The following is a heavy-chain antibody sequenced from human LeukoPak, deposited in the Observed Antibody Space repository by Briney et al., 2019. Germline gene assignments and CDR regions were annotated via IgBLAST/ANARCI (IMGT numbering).Heavy chain of an antibody. CDR3: ARDPYGDYVAGYYFDY. Sequence: SETLSLTCTVAGGSISSYYWSWIRQPAGKGLEWIGRIYTSGSTNYNPSLKSRVTMSVDTSKNQFSLKLSSVTAADTAVYYCARDPYGDYVAGYYFDYWGQGTLVTVSS. V-gene: IGHV4-4*07. D-gene: IGHD4-17*01. J-gene: IGHJ4*02. CDR1: GGSISSYY. CDR2: IYTSGST.